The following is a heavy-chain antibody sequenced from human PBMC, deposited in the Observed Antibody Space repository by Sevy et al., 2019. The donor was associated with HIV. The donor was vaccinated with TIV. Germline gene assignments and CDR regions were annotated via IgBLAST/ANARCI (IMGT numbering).Heavy chain of an antibody. Sequence: SETLSLTCTVSGGSMTSYYWNWIRQPPGKGLEWIGYIYYSGSTNYNPSLKRQVTMSVDTSKNRFSLTLISVTDADTAVYHCARSVGTGTYFDYWGQGALVTVSS. CDR1: GGSMTSYY. D-gene: IGHD2-21*02. CDR2: IYYSGST. V-gene: IGHV4-59*13. J-gene: IGHJ4*02. CDR3: ARSVGTGTYFDY.